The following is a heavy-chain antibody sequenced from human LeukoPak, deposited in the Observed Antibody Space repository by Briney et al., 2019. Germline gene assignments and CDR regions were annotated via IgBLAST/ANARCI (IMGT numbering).Heavy chain of an antibody. CDR2: IYYTGSI. Sequence: SETLSLTCTVSGGSLSNYYWSWIRQPPGQGLEWIGYIYYTGSIHYNPSLKSRVTISLDTSKNQFSLRLTSVTAADSAMYYCARWDYYTRGYFDYWGQGTLVTVSS. V-gene: IGHV4-59*01. CDR1: GGSLSNYY. D-gene: IGHD2-8*02. CDR3: ARWDYYTRGYFDY. J-gene: IGHJ4*02.